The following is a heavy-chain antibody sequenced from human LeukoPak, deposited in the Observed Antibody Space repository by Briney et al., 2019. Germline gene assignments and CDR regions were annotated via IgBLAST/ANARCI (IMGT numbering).Heavy chain of an antibody. CDR1: GFTFSSYW. Sequence: PGGSLRLSCAASGFTFSSYWMSWVRQAPGKGLEWVANIKQDGSEKYYVDSVKGRFTISRDNAKNSLYLLMNSLRAEDTAVYYCARDVVYYDSSGYYYPFWNYWGQGTLVTVSS. D-gene: IGHD3-22*01. V-gene: IGHV3-7*01. J-gene: IGHJ4*02. CDR3: ARDVVYYDSSGYYYPFWNY. CDR2: IKQDGSEK.